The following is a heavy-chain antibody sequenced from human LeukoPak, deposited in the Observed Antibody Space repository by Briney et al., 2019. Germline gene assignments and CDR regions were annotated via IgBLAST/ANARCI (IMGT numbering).Heavy chain of an antibody. D-gene: IGHD3-16*02. J-gene: IGHJ4*02. V-gene: IGHV4-34*01. Sequence: SETLSLTCAVSGGSFSGYYWSWIRQPPGKGLEWIGEINHSGSTNYNPSLKSRVTISVDTSKNQFSLKLSSVTAADTAVYYCARVFYDYVWGSYRWYYLDYWGQGTLVTVSS. CDR3: ARVFYDYVWGSYRWYYLDY. CDR1: GGSFSGYY. CDR2: INHSGST.